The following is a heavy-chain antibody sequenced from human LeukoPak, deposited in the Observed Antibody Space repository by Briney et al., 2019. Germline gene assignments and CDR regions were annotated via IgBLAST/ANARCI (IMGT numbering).Heavy chain of an antibody. CDR2: INPNSGGT. V-gene: IGHV1-2*04. D-gene: IGHD4-17*01. Sequence: GASVKVSCKASGYTFTGYYMHWVRQAPGQGLEWMGWINPNSGGTNYAQKFQGWVTMTRDTSISTAYMELSRLRSDDTAVYYCARGPPTVYNWFDPWGQGTLVTVSS. CDR1: GYTFTGYY. J-gene: IGHJ5*02. CDR3: ARGPPTVYNWFDP.